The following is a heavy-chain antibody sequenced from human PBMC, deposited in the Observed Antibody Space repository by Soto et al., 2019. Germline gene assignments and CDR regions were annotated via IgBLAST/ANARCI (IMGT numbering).Heavy chain of an antibody. D-gene: IGHD3-22*01. CDR3: ARDDSSGYYLSFDY. CDR1: GFTVSSNY. CDR2: IYSGGST. Sequence: GGSLRLSCAASGFTVSSNYMSWVRQAPGKGLEWVSVIYSGGSTYYADSVKGRFTISRDNSKNTLYLQMNSLRAGDTAVYYCARDDSSGYYLSFDYWGQGTLVTVSS. V-gene: IGHV3-53*01. J-gene: IGHJ4*02.